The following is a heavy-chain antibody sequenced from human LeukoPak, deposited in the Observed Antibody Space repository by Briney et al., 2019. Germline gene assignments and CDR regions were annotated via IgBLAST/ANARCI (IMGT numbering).Heavy chain of an antibody. CDR1: GFTFSSYA. CDR2: ISGSGGST. V-gene: IGHV3-23*01. D-gene: IGHD6-6*01. J-gene: IGHJ4*02. CDR3: AKTREYSSSSPPDY. Sequence: GGSLRLSCAASGFTFSSYAMSWVRQAPGKGLEWVSAISGSGGSTYYADSVKGRFTISRDNSKNTLYLQMNGLRAEDTAVYYCAKTREYSSSSPPDYWGQGTLVTVSS.